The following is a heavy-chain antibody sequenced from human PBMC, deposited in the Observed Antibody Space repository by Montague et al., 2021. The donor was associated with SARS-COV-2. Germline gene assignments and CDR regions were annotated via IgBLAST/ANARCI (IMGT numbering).Heavy chain of an antibody. J-gene: IGHJ4*02. D-gene: IGHD3-10*01. V-gene: IGHV4-59*01. CDR2: IYYYGNT. CDR1: GDSIRNYF. CDR3: AKGFGSGSINPTY. Sequence: SETLSLTCTVSGDSIRNYFWGWIRQPPGKGLEWIGYIYYYGNTHYNPSLKSRATISIDTSRNLFSLQLRSVTAADTAVYFCAKGFGSGSINPTYWGQGVLVTVSS.